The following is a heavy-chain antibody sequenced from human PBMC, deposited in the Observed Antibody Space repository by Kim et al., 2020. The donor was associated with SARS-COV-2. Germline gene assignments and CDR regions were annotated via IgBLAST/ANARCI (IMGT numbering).Heavy chain of an antibody. J-gene: IGHJ4*02. V-gene: IGHV4-34*01. CDR1: GGSFSGYQ. CDR3: ARGHTEVSPSPILGLGPHCSACYVDG. Sequence: SETLSLTCAVYGGSFSGYQWSWIRQPPGKGLEWIGEITHSGGTSFNPFLKSRVSMSEDTSKNQVSLRLTSMTAADTAAYYCARGHTEVSPSPILGLGPHCSACYVDGWGQGTPVTVFS. D-gene: IGHD2-2*02. CDR2: ITHSGGT.